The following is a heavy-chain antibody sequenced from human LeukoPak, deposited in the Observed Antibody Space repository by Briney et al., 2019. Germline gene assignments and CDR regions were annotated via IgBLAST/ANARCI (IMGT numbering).Heavy chain of an antibody. J-gene: IGHJ4*02. CDR1: GFTFSSYA. V-gene: IGHV3-21*01. CDR3: ARAPSSSSSQGDY. Sequence: GGSLRLSCAASGFTFSSYAMSWVRQAPGKGLEWVSSISSSSSYIYYADSVKGRFTISRDNAKNSLYLQMNSLRAEDTAVYYCARAPSSSSSQGDYWGQGTLVTVSS. D-gene: IGHD6-6*01. CDR2: ISSSSSYI.